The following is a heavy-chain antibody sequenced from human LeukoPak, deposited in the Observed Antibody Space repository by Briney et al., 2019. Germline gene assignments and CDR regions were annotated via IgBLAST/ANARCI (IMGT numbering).Heavy chain of an antibody. CDR3: ARSPYYGSSGYYDY. CDR1: GFTFSSYA. V-gene: IGHV3-30*01. CDR2: ISYDGGNK. D-gene: IGHD3-22*01. Sequence: PGRSLRLSCAASGFTFSSYAMHWVRQAPGKGLEWVAVISYDGGNKYYADSVKGRFTISRDNSKNTLYLQMNSLRAEDTAVYYCARSPYYGSSGYYDYWGQGTLVTVSS. J-gene: IGHJ4*02.